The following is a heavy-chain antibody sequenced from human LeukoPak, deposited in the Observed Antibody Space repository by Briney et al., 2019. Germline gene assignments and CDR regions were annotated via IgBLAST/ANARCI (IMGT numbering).Heavy chain of an antibody. D-gene: IGHD2/OR15-2a*01. Sequence: GGSLRLSCAASGFTFSDYYMSWIRRAPGKGLEWVSYISSSGSTIYYADSVKGRFTISRDNAKNSLYLQMNSLRAEDTAVYYCARGLGLHSPLYFFDYWGQGTLVTVSS. CDR3: ARGLGLHSPLYFFDY. CDR1: GFTFSDYY. V-gene: IGHV3-11*04. J-gene: IGHJ4*02. CDR2: ISSSGSTI.